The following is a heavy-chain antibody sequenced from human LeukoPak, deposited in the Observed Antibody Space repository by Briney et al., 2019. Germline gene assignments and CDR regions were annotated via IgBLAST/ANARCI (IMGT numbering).Heavy chain of an antibody. CDR3: ATEWLRQPAFGY. Sequence: GGSLRLSCAASGFAYSSYSMNWVRRAPGKGLEWVSYISSSSSTIYYADSVKGRFTISRDNAKNSLYLQMNSLRAEDTAVYYCATEWLRQPAFGYWGQGTLVTVSS. D-gene: IGHD5-12*01. CDR1: GFAYSSYS. J-gene: IGHJ4*02. V-gene: IGHV3-48*04. CDR2: ISSSSSTI.